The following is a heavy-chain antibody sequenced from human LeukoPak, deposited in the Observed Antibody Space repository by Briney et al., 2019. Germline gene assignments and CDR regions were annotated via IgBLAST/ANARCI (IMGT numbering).Heavy chain of an antibody. CDR3: AKVFGTSYYYYYYMDV. D-gene: IGHD1-14*01. CDR1: GFIFSNYG. J-gene: IGHJ6*03. V-gene: IGHV3-23*01. Sequence: GGSLRLSCGASGFIFSNYGMHWVRQAPGKGLEWVSAISGSGGSTYYADSVKGRFTISRDNSKNTLYLQMNSLRAEDTAVYYCAKVFGTSYYYYYYMDVWGKGTTVTVSS. CDR2: ISGSGGST.